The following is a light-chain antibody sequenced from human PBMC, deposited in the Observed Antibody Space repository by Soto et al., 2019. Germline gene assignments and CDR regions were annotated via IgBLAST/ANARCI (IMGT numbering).Light chain of an antibody. CDR3: SSYTSSSTYV. Sequence: QSALAQPASVSGSPGQSMTISCTRTGSDVGGYDYVSWYQHHPGKAPKVMIYEVTNRPSGVSNRFSGSKSGNTASLTISGLLAEDEADYYCSSYTSSSTYVFGTGTKVTVL. CDR2: EVT. J-gene: IGLJ1*01. CDR1: GSDVGGYDY. V-gene: IGLV2-14*01.